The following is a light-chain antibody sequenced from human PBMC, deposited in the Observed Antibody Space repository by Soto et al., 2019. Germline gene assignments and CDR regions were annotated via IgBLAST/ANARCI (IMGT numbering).Light chain of an antibody. V-gene: IGKV3-20*01. J-gene: IGKJ1*01. Sequence: SAGAVSLKTRERAALSCRASQSVGGSLAWYQQIPGQAPRLLVYHTSNRATGIPDRFSASGSGTDFTLTISRLEPEDFAVYYCQQYEISPRTFGQ. CDR1: QSVGGS. CDR2: HTS. CDR3: QQYEISPRT.